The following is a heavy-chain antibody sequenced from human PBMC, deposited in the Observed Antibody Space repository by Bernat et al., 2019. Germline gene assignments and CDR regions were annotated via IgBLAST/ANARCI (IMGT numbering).Heavy chain of an antibody. J-gene: IGHJ4*02. Sequence: QVQLVESGGGVVQPGRSLRLSCAASGFTFSSYGMHWVRQAPGKGLEWVAVISYDGSNKYYADSVKGRFTISRDNSKNTLYLQMNSLRGEDTAVYYCAIEDSYYYESSGYYFDYWGQGSLVTVSS. D-gene: IGHD3-22*01. CDR2: ISYDGSNK. V-gene: IGHV3-30*03. CDR1: GFTFSSYG. CDR3: AIEDSYYYESSGYYFDY.